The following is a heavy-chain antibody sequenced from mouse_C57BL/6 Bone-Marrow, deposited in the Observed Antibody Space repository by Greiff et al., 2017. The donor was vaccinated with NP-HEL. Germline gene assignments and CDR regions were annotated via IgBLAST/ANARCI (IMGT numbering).Heavy chain of an antibody. V-gene: IGHV1-55*01. J-gene: IGHJ4*01. CDR2: IYPGSGST. Sequence: QVQLKQPGAELVKPGASVKMSCKASGYTFTSYWITWVKQRPGQGLEWIGDIYPGSGSTNYNEKFKSKATLTVDTSSSTAYMQLSSLTSEDSAVYYCARGDDYYRGYYAMDYWGQGTSVTVSS. CDR3: ARGDDYYRGYYAMDY. D-gene: IGHD2-3*01. CDR1: GYTFTSYW.